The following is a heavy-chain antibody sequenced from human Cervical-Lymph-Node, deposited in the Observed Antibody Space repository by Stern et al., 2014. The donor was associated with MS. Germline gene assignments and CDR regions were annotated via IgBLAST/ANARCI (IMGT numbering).Heavy chain of an antibody. J-gene: IGHJ4*02. CDR3: ARHDGWLPHY. CDR2: IYYSGTT. D-gene: IGHD5-12*01. CDR1: GGSISRSTYY. V-gene: IGHV4-39*01. Sequence: VQLQESGPGLVKPSETLSLTCSVSGGSISRSTYYWGWIRQPPGKGLEWIGSIYYSGTTYYNPSLKSRVTIDTSTNPFSLRRTSVTAADTAVYYCARHDGWLPHYWSQGTLVTVS.